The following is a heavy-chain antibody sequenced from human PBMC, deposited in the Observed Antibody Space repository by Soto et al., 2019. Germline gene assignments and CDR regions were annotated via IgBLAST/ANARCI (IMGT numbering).Heavy chain of an antibody. CDR3: ASWSWRRENGYNYVDY. V-gene: IGHV4-38-2*01. Sequence: ETLSLTCAVSGYSLSSGYYWGLIRQPPGKWLEWIGNIYHSGSTYYNPSLKSRVTISVDTSKNQFSLKLNSVTAADTAVYYCASWSWRRENGYNYVDYWGQGTLVTVSS. D-gene: IGHD5-12*01. J-gene: IGHJ4*02. CDR1: GYSLSSGYY. CDR2: IYHSGST.